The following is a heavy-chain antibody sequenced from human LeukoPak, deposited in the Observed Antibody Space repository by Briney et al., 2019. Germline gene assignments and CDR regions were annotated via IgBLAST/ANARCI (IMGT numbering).Heavy chain of an antibody. CDR2: INGDGRDK. J-gene: IGHJ4*02. CDR1: GFTFSSYW. V-gene: IGHV3-7*01. CDR3: ARGVDSAIDW. D-gene: IGHD3-9*01. Sequence: GGSLRLSCAASGFTFSSYWMNWVRQAPGKGLEWVANINGDGRDKYYVGSVRGRFTISRDNADNALYLQMNSLRGDDTALYYCARGVDSAIDWWGQGILVTVSS.